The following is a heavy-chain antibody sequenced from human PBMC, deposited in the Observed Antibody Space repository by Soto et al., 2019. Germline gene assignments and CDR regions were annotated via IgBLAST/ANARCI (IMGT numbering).Heavy chain of an antibody. CDR2: IYWDDDK. Sequence: ESGPTLVNPTETLTLTCTFSGFSLSTSGVGVGWIRQSPGRALEWLGLIYWDDDKRYSPSLKNRLTITKDTSKNQVVLTMTNMDPVDTATYYCARIRGLGYCSGGSCTFGDEYYYYGMDVWGQGTTVTVSS. CDR3: ARIRGLGYCSGGSCTFGDEYYYYGMDV. J-gene: IGHJ6*02. CDR1: GFSLSTSGVG. V-gene: IGHV2-5*02. D-gene: IGHD2-15*01.